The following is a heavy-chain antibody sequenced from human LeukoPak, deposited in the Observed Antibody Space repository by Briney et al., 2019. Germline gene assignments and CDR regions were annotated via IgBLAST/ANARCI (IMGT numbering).Heavy chain of an antibody. CDR2: ISGSGGST. D-gene: IGHD1-26*01. Sequence: GGSLRLSCAASGFTFSSYAMSWVRQAPGKGLEWVSAISGSGGSTYYADSVKGRFTISRDNSKNTPYLQMNSLRAEDTAVYYCAKHLYSVVGATIDYYYGMDVWGQGTTVTVSS. J-gene: IGHJ6*02. CDR1: GFTFSSYA. CDR3: AKHLYSVVGATIDYYYGMDV. V-gene: IGHV3-23*01.